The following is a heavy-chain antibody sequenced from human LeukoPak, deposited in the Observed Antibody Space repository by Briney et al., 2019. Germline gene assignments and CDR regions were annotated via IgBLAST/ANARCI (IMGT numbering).Heavy chain of an antibody. CDR3: ARAGYYDSYNWFDP. V-gene: IGHV1-69*04. Sequence: TSVKVSCKASGGTFSSYAISWVRQAPGQGLEWMGRIIPILGIANYAQKFQGRVTIAADKSTSTAYMELSSLRSEDTAVYYCARAGYYDSYNWFDPWGQGTLVTVSS. J-gene: IGHJ5*02. CDR1: GGTFSSYA. D-gene: IGHD3-22*01. CDR2: IIPILGIA.